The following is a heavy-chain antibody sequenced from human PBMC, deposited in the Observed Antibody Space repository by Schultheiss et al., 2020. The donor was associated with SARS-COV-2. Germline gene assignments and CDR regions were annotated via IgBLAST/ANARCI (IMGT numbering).Heavy chain of an antibody. D-gene: IGHD6-19*01. V-gene: IGHV1-8*03. CDR2: MNPNSGNT. CDR1: GGTFSSYT. J-gene: IGHJ3*02. Sequence: ASVKVSCKASGGTFSSYTISWVRQAPGQGLEWMGWMNPNSGNTGYAQKLRGRVTITRNTSISTAYMELSSLRSEDTAVYYCARVVSAVAGTDAFDIWGQGTMVTVSS. CDR3: ARVVSAVAGTDAFDI.